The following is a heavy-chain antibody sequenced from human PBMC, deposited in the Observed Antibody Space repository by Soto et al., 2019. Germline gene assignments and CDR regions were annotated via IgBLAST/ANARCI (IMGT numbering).Heavy chain of an antibody. D-gene: IGHD2-2*03. V-gene: IGHV4-30-2*01. CDR2: IYHSGST. CDR1: GGSISSGGYS. Sequence: SETLSLTCAVSGGSISSGGYSWSWIRQPPGKGLEWIGYIYHSGSTYYNPSLKSRVTMSVDTSKNHFSLKLISVTTADTAVYSCAREGNLGRWIQPLDSWGQGTLVTVSS. CDR3: AREGNLGRWIQPLDS. J-gene: IGHJ4*02.